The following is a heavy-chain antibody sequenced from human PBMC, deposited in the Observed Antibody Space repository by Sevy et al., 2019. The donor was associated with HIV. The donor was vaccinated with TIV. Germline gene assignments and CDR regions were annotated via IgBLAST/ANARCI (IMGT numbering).Heavy chain of an antibody. CDR1: GVSINSEGYY. CDR3: ARGPHSVVTATTLFGWFDP. CDR2: IFYSGST. Sequence: TLSLTCSVSGVSINSEGYYWSWVRLRPGKGLEWIGYIFYSGSTHFNPSLKSRLSMSLDTSANQFSLNFNSVTAADTAIYFCARGPHSVVTATTLFGWFDPWGQGTLVTVSS. D-gene: IGHD1-26*01. V-gene: IGHV4-31*03. J-gene: IGHJ5*02.